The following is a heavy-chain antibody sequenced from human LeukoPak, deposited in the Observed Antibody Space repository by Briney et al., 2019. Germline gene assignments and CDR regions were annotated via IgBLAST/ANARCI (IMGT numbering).Heavy chain of an antibody. Sequence: PGGSLRLSCAASGFTFSSYSMNWVRQAPGKGLEWVSTIKGIGPTTYYADSLKGRFTISRDNAKNSLFLQMSSLRADDTAVYYCARAVQVTTGGLFDYWGQGTLVTVSS. CDR3: ARAVQVTTGGLFDY. D-gene: IGHD4-17*01. CDR1: GFTFSSYS. V-gene: IGHV3-48*04. J-gene: IGHJ4*02. CDR2: IKGIGPTT.